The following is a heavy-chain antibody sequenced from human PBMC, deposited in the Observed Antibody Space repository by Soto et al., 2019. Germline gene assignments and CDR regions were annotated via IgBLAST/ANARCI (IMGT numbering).Heavy chain of an antibody. CDR3: ARERQITMIVVEYHYYYYGMDV. CDR2: INPNSGGT. CDR1: GYTFTGYY. J-gene: IGHJ6*02. D-gene: IGHD3-22*01. Sequence: ASVKVSCKASGYTFTGYYMHWVRHAPGQGLEWMGWINPNSGGTNYAQKFQGRVTMTRDTSISTAYMELSRLRSDDTAVYYCARERQITMIVVEYHYYYYGMDVWGQGTTVTVSS. V-gene: IGHV1-2*02.